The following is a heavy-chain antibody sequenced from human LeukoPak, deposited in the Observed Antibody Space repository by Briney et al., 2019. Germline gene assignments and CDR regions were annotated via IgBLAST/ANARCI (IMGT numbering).Heavy chain of an antibody. CDR3: AEERIAAAVNHPHYFDY. CDR1: GFTFSSYA. Sequence: PGGSLRLSCAASGFTFSSYAMSWVRQAPGKGLEWVSAISGSGGSTYYADSVKGRFTISRDNPKNTLYLQMNSLRAEDTAVYYCAEERIAAAVNHPHYFDYWGQGTLVTVSS. D-gene: IGHD6-25*01. CDR2: ISGSGGST. J-gene: IGHJ4*02. V-gene: IGHV3-23*01.